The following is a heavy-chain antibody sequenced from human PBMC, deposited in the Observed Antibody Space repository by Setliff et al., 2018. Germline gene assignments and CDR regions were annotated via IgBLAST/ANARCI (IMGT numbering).Heavy chain of an antibody. J-gene: IGHJ4*02. V-gene: IGHV4-59*11. CDR3: ARGFLAAPFDY. CDR1: GGSISGHY. Sequence: PSETLSLTCIVSGGSISGHYWSWIRQSPGKGLEWIGSIYDSGSTNYNPSLESRVTIFVDTSKNQFSLKLKSVTAADTAMYFCARGFLAAPFDYWGQGTRVTVSS. D-gene: IGHD3-3*01. CDR2: IYDSGST.